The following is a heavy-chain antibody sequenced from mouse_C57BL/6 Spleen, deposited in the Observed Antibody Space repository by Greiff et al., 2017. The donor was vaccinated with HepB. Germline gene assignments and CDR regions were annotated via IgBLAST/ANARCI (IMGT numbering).Heavy chain of an antibody. J-gene: IGHJ2*01. V-gene: IGHV14-2*01. D-gene: IGHD1-1*01. CDR1: GFNIKDYY. CDR2: IDPEDGET. CDR3: ARSRGGSSPFDY. Sequence: VPLQQSGAELVKPGASVKLSCTASGFNIKDYYMHWVKQRTEQGLEWIGRIDPEDGETKYAPKFQGKATITADTSSTTAYLQLSSLTSEDTAVHYCARSRGGSSPFDYWGQGTTLTVSS.